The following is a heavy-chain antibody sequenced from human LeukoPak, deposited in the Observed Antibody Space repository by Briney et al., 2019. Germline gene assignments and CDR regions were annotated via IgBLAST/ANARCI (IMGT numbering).Heavy chain of an antibody. V-gene: IGHV1-18*01. CDR1: GYAFTSYG. D-gene: IGHD3-3*01. J-gene: IGHJ3*02. CDR3: ARVYDFWSGYNTYAFDI. Sequence: ASVKVSCKASGYAFTSYGISWVRQAPGQGLEWMGRISAYNGNTNYAQKLQGRVTMTTDTSTSTAYMELRSLRSDDTAVYYCARVYDFWSGYNTYAFDIWGQGTMVTVSS. CDR2: ISAYNGNT.